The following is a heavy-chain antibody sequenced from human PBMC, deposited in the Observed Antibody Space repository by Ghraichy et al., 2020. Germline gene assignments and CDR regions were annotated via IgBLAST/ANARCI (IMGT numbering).Heavy chain of an antibody. Sequence: GGSLRLSCAASGFTVSTNSMSWVRQAPGKGLEWVSVIYSAGYAYYADSVKGRFTNSRDNSKNTLYLHMNSLRAEDTAVYYCAGDPPGGSGFYFFNYWGHGALVTVSS. CDR1: GFTVSTNS. CDR2: IYSAGYA. V-gene: IGHV3-53*01. J-gene: IGHJ4*01. D-gene: IGHD6-19*01. CDR3: AGDPPGGSGFYFFNY.